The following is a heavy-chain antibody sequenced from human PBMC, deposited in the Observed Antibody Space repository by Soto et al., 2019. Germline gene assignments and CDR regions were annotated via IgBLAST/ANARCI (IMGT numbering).Heavy chain of an antibody. CDR2: IYYSGST. Sequence: QVQLQESGPRLVKPSETLSLTCTVSGGSISSYYWSWIRQPPGKGLEWIGYIYYSGSTNYNPSLKSRVTISVDTSKNQFSLKLSSVTAADTAVYYCARGKVTNWFDPWGQGTLVTVSS. D-gene: IGHD2-21*02. V-gene: IGHV4-59*01. CDR3: ARGKVTNWFDP. J-gene: IGHJ5*02. CDR1: GGSISSYY.